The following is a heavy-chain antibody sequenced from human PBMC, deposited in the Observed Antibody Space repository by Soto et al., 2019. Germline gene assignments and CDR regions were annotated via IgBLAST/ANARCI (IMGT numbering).Heavy chain of an antibody. D-gene: IGHD5-12*01. V-gene: IGHV3-15*01. CDR1: GFTFSNAW. CDR2: IKRKTDGGTT. J-gene: IGHJ4*02. Sequence: EVQLVESGGGLVKPGGSLRLSCAASGFTFSNAWMSWVRQAPGKGLEWVGRIKRKTDGGTTDYAAPVKGRFTISRDDSKNTLYLQMNSLKTEDTAVYYCTTELIVATTFDYWGQGTLVTVSS. CDR3: TTELIVATTFDY.